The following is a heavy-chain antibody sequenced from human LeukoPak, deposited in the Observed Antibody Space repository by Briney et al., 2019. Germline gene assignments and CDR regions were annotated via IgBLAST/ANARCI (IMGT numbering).Heavy chain of an antibody. Sequence: GRSLRLSCAASGFVFSNHGMHWARQAPGKGLEWVAVISHDGSAKDYADSVKGRFTISRDNSKNTLYLQINSLRAEDTAVYVCAKETGGSGSSYLSFFDYWGQGTLVTVSS. J-gene: IGHJ4*02. CDR2: ISHDGSAK. CDR1: GFVFSNHG. V-gene: IGHV3-30*18. CDR3: AKETGGSGSSYLSFFDY. D-gene: IGHD3-10*01.